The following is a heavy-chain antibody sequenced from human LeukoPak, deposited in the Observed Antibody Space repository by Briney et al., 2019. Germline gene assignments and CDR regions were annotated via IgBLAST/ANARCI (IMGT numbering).Heavy chain of an antibody. Sequence: GGSLRLSCAASGFTVSDTYMSWVRQAPGKGLEWVSTVHSDGSTYYADSVRGRFTISRDTSKNTLCLQMNSLRAEDTAVYYCAKRLAAPGPYFDYWGQGILVTVSS. D-gene: IGHD6-13*01. CDR2: VHSDGST. J-gene: IGHJ4*02. CDR1: GFTVSDTY. V-gene: IGHV3-53*01. CDR3: AKRLAAPGPYFDY.